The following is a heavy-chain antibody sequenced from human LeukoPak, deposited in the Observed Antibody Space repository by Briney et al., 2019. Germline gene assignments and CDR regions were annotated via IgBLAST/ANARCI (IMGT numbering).Heavy chain of an antibody. V-gene: IGHV3-48*03. CDR1: GFTFSSYE. J-gene: IGHJ4*02. Sequence: GGSLRLSCAASGFTFSSYEMNWVRQAPGKGLEWVSYISSSGSTIYYADSVKGRFTISRDNSKNTLYLQMNSLRAEDTAVYYCAKDPDYDSSGYYYVSSYFDYWGQGTLVTVSS. CDR2: ISSSGSTI. D-gene: IGHD3-22*01. CDR3: AKDPDYDSSGYYYVSSYFDY.